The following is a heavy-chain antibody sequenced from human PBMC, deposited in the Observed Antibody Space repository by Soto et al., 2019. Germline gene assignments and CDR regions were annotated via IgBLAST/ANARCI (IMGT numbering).Heavy chain of an antibody. D-gene: IGHD5-18*01. CDR1: VFTFSNAW. CDR3: TTVPGYSYGSFDI. Sequence: PGGALRLSCAASVFTFSNAWMSWVRQAPGKGLEWVGRIKSKTDGGTTDYAAPVKGRFTISRDDSKNTLYLQMNSLKTEDTAVYYCTTVPGYSYGSFDIWGQGTMVTVSS. J-gene: IGHJ3*02. V-gene: IGHV3-15*01. CDR2: IKSKTDGGTT.